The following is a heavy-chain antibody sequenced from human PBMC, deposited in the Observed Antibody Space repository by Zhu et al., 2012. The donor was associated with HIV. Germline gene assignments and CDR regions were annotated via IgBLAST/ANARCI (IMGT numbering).Heavy chain of an antibody. J-gene: IGHJ6*03. D-gene: IGHD6-13*01. CDR3: ARGDXATRGSSWYGYYYYYMGRR. V-gene: IGHV4-59*01. CDR2: IYYSGST. CDR1: GGSISTYY. Sequence: QVQLQESGPGLVKPSETLSLTCTVSGGSISTYYWSWIRQPPGKGLEWIGYIYYSGSTNFNPSLKSRVTMSIDTSKKQFSLKLSSVTAAGTAVYYCARGDXATRGSSWYGYYYYYMGRRGAKGPRSPSP.